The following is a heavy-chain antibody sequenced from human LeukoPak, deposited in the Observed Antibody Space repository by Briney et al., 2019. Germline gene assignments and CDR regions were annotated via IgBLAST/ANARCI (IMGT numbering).Heavy chain of an antibody. J-gene: IGHJ4*02. Sequence: GESLKISCKGSGYSFRNYWIGWVRQMPGKGLEWVGIILPGNSDTRYSPSFQGQVTMSADKSISTAYLQWSSLKAADTAMYYCARQYYDILTDPNYFDSWGQGTLVTVSS. CDR2: ILPGNSDT. CDR1: GYSFRNYW. CDR3: ARQYYDILTDPNYFDS. D-gene: IGHD3-9*01. V-gene: IGHV5-51*01.